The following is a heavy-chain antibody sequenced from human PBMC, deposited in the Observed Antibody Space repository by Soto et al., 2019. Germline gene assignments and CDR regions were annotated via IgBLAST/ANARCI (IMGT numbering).Heavy chain of an antibody. CDR3: AKDGLRFLEWLSHFDY. D-gene: IGHD3-3*01. Sequence: PGGSLRLSCAASGFTFSSYGMHWVRQAPGKGLEWVAVISYDGSNKYYADSVKGRFTISRDNSKNTLYLQMNSLRAEDTAVYYCAKDGLRFLEWLSHFDYWGQGTLVTVSS. V-gene: IGHV3-30*18. CDR1: GFTFSSYG. CDR2: ISYDGSNK. J-gene: IGHJ4*02.